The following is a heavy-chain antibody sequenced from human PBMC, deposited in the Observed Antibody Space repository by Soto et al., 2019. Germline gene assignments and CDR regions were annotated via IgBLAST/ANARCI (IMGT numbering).Heavy chain of an antibody. Sequence: QLQLQESGPGLVKPSETLSLTCTVSGGSISSSSYSCDWIRQPPGQGLEWIGSIYYSGSTYYNPSLKSRVTIAVDTAKNQSAVKLSCVTAADTAGYECERPTQWLVNYYVDYWGQGTLVTASS. D-gene: IGHD6-19*01. J-gene: IGHJ4*02. CDR3: ERPTQWLVNYYVDY. CDR1: GGSISSSSYS. CDR2: IYYSGST. V-gene: IGHV4-39*01.